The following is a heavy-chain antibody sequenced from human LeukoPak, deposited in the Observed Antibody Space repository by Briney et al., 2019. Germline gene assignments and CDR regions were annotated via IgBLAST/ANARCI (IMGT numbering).Heavy chain of an antibody. D-gene: IGHD4-23*01. CDR1: GGSFSGYY. CDR3: ARGNYGGNSYRFDP. Sequence: SETLSLTCAVYGGSFSGYYWSWIRQPPGKGLEWIGYIYHSGSTYYNPSLKSRVTISVDRSKNQFSLKLSSVTAADTAVYYCARGNYGGNSYRFDPWGQGTLVTVSS. CDR2: IYHSGST. V-gene: IGHV4-34*01. J-gene: IGHJ5*02.